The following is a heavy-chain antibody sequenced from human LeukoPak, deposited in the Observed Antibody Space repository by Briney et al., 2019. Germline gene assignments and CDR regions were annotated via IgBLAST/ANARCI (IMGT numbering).Heavy chain of an antibody. CDR3: ARDVGVGGARYHYFDY. Sequence: ASVKVSCKASGYTFTDYYMHWVRQAPGQGLEWMGWINPNSGGTNYAQKFEGRVTMTRDTSISTAYMELSRLISDDTAVYYCARDVGVGGARYHYFDYWGQGTQVTVSS. CDR2: INPNSGGT. CDR1: GYTFTDYY. J-gene: IGHJ4*02. D-gene: IGHD3-10*01. V-gene: IGHV1-2*02.